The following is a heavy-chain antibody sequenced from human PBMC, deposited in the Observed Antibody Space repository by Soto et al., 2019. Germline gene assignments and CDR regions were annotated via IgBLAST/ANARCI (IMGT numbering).Heavy chain of an antibody. CDR1: GGTFSDYA. J-gene: IGHJ6*02. CDR2: IVPRFGSP. D-gene: IGHD3-16*01. V-gene: IGHV1-69*06. Sequence: QVQLVQSGAEMRKPGSSLRVSCKASGGTFSDYAFSWVRQAPGQGLEWMGGIVPRFGSPNYAQKFGGRVTITADTSSSTGYMALSSLRFDDPAVYFCARDRIQLRLGKYSFNGMDVWGQGTTIIVSS. CDR3: ARDRIQLRLGKYSFNGMDV.